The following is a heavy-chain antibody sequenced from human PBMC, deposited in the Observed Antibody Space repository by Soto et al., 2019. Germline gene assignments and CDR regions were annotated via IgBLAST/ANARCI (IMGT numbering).Heavy chain of an antibody. CDR3: ARRGVTHYDSSGYLFDY. CDR1: GYSFTSYW. Sequence: GESLKISCKGSGYSFTSYWIGWVRQMPGKGLEWMGIIYPGDSDTRYSPSFQGQVTISADKSISTAYLQWSSLKASDTAMYYCARRGVTHYDSSGYLFDYWGQGTLVTVSS. CDR2: IYPGDSDT. J-gene: IGHJ4*02. V-gene: IGHV5-51*01. D-gene: IGHD3-22*01.